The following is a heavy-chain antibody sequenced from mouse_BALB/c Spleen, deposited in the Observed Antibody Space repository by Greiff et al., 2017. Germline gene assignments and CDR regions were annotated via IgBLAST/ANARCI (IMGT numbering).Heavy chain of an antibody. CDR2: ISNGGGST. J-gene: IGHJ3*01. D-gene: IGHD2-4*01. Sequence: EVKLVESGGGLVQPGGSRKLSCAASGFTFSSYTMSWVRQTPEKRLEWVAYISNGGGSTYYPDTVKGRFTISRDNAKNTLYLQMSSLKSEDTAMYYCARQEDYDVGGFAYWGQGTLVTVSA. V-gene: IGHV5-12-2*01. CDR1: GFTFSSYT. CDR3: ARQEDYDVGGFAY.